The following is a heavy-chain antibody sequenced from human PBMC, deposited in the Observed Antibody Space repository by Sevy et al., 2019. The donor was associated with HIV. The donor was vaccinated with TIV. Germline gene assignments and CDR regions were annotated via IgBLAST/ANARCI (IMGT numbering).Heavy chain of an antibody. J-gene: IGHJ4*02. Sequence: GGSLRLSCAASKFIFSDYWMHWVRQAPGKVLVWVSNINEGGSATNYADSVKGRFTISRDNAKNTLSLQMNNLRADDTALYYCARDLRGPRDYWGQGTLVTVSS. CDR1: KFIFSDYW. CDR3: ARDLRGPRDY. V-gene: IGHV3-74*01. CDR2: INEGGSAT.